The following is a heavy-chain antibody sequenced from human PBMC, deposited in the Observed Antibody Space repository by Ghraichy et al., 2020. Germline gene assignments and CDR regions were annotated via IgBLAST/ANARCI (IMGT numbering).Heavy chain of an antibody. CDR1: GFIFSDFA. D-gene: IGHD4-23*01. Sequence: GGSLRLSCEASGFIFSDFAMSWVRQAPGKGLEWVSSIHGAGGSAYYADSVKGRFTISRDDPKNTLSLQMNSLRAEDTAIYYCVKDSFARNSLFDAFDVWGHGIMVTVSS. J-gene: IGHJ3*01. CDR2: IHGAGGSA. CDR3: VKDSFARNSLFDAFDV. V-gene: IGHV3-23*01.